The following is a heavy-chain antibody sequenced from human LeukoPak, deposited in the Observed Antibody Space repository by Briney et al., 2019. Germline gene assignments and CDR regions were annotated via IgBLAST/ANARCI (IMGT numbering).Heavy chain of an antibody. V-gene: IGHV3-7*03. J-gene: IGHJ4*02. CDR3: AKEGRSLQTY. CDR2: IKEDGTET. Sequence: GGSLRLSCAASGFTFSSYAMSWVRLAPGKGLEWVANIKEDGTETYYVDSVKGRFTISRDNARNSLYLQMNSLRVEDTAVYYCAKEGRSLQTYWGQGTLVTVSS. D-gene: IGHD5-24*01. CDR1: GFTFSSYA.